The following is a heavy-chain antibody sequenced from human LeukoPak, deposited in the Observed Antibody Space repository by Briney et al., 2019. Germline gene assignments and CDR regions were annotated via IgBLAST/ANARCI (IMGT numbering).Heavy chain of an antibody. CDR3: ARDGYSSGWYPGGFDP. CDR1: GGSISSYY. D-gene: IGHD6-19*01. V-gene: IGHV4-59*01. CDR2: IYYSGST. Sequence: SETLSLTCTVSGGSISSYYWSWIRQPPGKGLEWIGYIYYSGSTNYNPSLKSRVTISVDTSKNQFSLKLSTVTAADTAVYYCARDGYSSGWYPGGFDPWGQGTLVTVSS. J-gene: IGHJ5*02.